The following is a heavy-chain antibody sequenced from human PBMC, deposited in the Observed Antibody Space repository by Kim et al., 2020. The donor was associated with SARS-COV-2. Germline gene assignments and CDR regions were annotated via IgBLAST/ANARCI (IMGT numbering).Heavy chain of an antibody. J-gene: IGHJ3*02. CDR1: GFTFSSYG. Sequence: GGSLRLSCAASGFTFSSYGMHWVRQAPGKGLEWVAVISYDGSNKYYADSVKGRFTISRDNSKNTLYLQMNSLRAEDTAVYYCAKEYGTLGTMIVVPSAFDIWGQGTMVTVSS. V-gene: IGHV3-30*18. CDR3: AKEYGTLGTMIVVPSAFDI. CDR2: ISYDGSNK. D-gene: IGHD3-22*01.